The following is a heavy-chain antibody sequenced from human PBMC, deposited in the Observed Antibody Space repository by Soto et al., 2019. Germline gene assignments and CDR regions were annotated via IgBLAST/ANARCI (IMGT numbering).Heavy chain of an antibody. CDR2: INPNSGGT. CDR1: GYTFTGYY. V-gene: IGHV1-2*02. J-gene: IGHJ1*01. CDR3: ARGGAAAAGTFQH. Sequence: KVSCKASGYTFTGYYMHWVRQAPGQGLEWMGWINPNSGGTNYAQKFQGRVTMTRDTSISTAYMELSRLRSDDTAVYYCARGGAAAAGTFQHWGQGTLVTVSS. D-gene: IGHD6-13*01.